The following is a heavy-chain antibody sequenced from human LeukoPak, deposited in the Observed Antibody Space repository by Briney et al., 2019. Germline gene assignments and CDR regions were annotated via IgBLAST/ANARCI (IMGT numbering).Heavy chain of an antibody. J-gene: IGHJ4*02. Sequence: PGGSLRLTCAASGFTFSSYSMNWVRQAPGKGLEWVSYISSASGSIYYADSVKGRFTISRDNAKNSLFLQMNSLRAGDTAVYYCARLPAYCSSTSCYYDYWGQGTLVTVSS. CDR2: ISSASGSI. CDR3: ARLPAYCSSTSCYYDY. D-gene: IGHD2-2*01. CDR1: GFTFSSYS. V-gene: IGHV3-48*04.